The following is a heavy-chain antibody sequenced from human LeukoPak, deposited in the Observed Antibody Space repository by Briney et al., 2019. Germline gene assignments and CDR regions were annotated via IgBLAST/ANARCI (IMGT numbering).Heavy chain of an antibody. CDR1: GVSFSTYY. J-gene: IGHJ4*02. V-gene: IGHV4-34*01. CDR3: ARQLYGSDY. Sequence: SETLSLTCGVSGVSFSTYYWSWIRQSPEKGLEWIGEVNHSGYTNYNPSLKGRVTISVDTSKNQFSLNLRSVTAADTAVYYCARQLYGSDYWGQGTLVTVSS. D-gene: IGHD4-17*01. CDR2: VNHSGYT.